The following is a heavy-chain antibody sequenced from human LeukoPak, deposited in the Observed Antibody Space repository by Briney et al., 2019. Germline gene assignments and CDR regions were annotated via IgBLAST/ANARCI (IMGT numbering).Heavy chain of an antibody. Sequence: PGGSLRLSCAASGFTFSNYAMHWVRQAPGKGLEWVAFISYDGSDKYYADSVKGRFTISRDNSKNTLYLQMNSLRADDTGVYYCARETPGSRVFDSWGQGTLVTVSS. CDR3: ARETPGSRVFDS. CDR1: GFTFSNYA. J-gene: IGHJ4*02. V-gene: IGHV3-30*04. D-gene: IGHD1-14*01. CDR2: ISYDGSDK.